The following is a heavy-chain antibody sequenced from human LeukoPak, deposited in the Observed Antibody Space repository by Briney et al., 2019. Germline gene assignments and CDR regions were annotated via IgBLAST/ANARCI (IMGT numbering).Heavy chain of an antibody. J-gene: IGHJ4*02. CDR3: AKDSQLSGNGYIDY. Sequence: GGSLRLSCAASGFTFRTSAMHWVRQAPGKGLEWVALISHDGSTKLYAESVKGRFTISRDNSKNSLYLQMNSLRAEDTALYYCAKDSQLSGNGYIDYWGQGTLVTVSS. D-gene: IGHD6-13*01. CDR2: ISHDGSTK. V-gene: IGHV3-30-3*01. CDR1: GFTFRTSA.